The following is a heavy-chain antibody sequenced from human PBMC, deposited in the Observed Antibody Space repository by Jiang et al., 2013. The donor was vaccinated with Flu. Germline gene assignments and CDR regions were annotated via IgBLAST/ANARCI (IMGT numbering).Heavy chain of an antibody. CDR2: ISSSSSTI. CDR1: GFTFSSYS. V-gene: IGHV3-48*02. CDR3: ASFRARSYGMDV. J-gene: IGHJ6*02. Sequence: VQLVESGGGLVQPGGSLRLSCAASGFTFSSYSMNWVRQAPGKGLEWVSYISSSSSTIYYADSVKGRFTISRDNAKNSLYLQMNSLRDEDTAVYYCASFRARSYGMDVWGQGTTVTVSS.